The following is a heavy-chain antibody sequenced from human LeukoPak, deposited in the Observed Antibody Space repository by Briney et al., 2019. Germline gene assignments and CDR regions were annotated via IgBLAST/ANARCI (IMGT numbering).Heavy chain of an antibody. CDR3: ARTVNYYGTHYFDS. Sequence: PGASLRLSCAASGFIFSDHYMDWVRQAPGKGLEWIGEINHSGSTNYDPSLKSRVTISVDTSKNQFSLKLSSVAAADTAAYYCARTVNYYGTHYFDSWGQGTLVTVSS. CDR2: INHSGST. CDR1: GFIFSDHY. V-gene: IGHV4-34*01. D-gene: IGHD3-10*01. J-gene: IGHJ4*02.